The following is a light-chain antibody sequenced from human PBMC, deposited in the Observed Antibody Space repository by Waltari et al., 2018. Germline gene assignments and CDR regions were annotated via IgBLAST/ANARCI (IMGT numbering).Light chain of an antibody. J-gene: IGKJ1*01. CDR3: QHYVRLPAT. CDR1: QSVRGS. CDR2: GAS. Sequence: EIVLTQSPGTLSLSPGERATLTCRASQSVRGSLAWYQQKAGQAPGLLIYGASSRATGIPERFSGSGSGTDFSLTISILEPEDFAVYYCQHYVRLPATFGQGTKVEI. V-gene: IGKV3-20*01.